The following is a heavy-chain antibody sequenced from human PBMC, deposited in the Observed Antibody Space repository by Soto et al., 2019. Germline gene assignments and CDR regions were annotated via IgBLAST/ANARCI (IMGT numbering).Heavy chain of an antibody. CDR2: INQDGSVK. D-gene: IGHD6-19*01. CDR1: GFTFSSYW. J-gene: IGHJ5*02. CDR3: ASEVAGPFDP. V-gene: IGHV3-7*03. Sequence: GGSLRLSCAASGFTFSSYWMNWVSQAPGKGLEWVANINQDGSVKQYVGSVKGRITISRDNAKNSLFLQMNSLTAEDTAVYYCASEVAGPFDPWGQGIPVTVSS.